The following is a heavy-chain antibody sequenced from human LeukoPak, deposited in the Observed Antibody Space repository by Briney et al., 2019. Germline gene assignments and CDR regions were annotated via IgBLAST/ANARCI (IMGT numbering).Heavy chain of an antibody. CDR2: IYYSGST. CDR3: ARDLGYSGYEDRYYYYMDV. J-gene: IGHJ6*03. CDR1: GGSISSHY. V-gene: IGHV4-59*11. Sequence: SETLSLTCTVSGGSISSHYWSWIRQPPGKGLEWIGYIYYSGSTNYSPSLKSRVTISVDTSKNQFSLKLSSVTAADTAVYYCARDLGYSGYEDRYYYYMDVWGKGTTVTVSS. D-gene: IGHD5-12*01.